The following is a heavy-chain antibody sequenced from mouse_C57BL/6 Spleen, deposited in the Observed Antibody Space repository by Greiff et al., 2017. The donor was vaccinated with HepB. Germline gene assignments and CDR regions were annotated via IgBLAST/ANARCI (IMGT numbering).Heavy chain of an antibody. CDR3: ARLGLGRGFAY. J-gene: IGHJ3*01. Sequence: QVQLQQSGAELARPGASVKLSCKASGYTFTSYGISWVKQRTGQGLEWIGEIYPRSGNTYYNEKFKGKATLTADKSSSKAYMELRSLSSEDSAVYFCARLGLGRGFAYWGQLTLVTVSA. V-gene: IGHV1-81*01. CDR2: IYPRSGNT. D-gene: IGHD4-1*01. CDR1: GYTFTSYG.